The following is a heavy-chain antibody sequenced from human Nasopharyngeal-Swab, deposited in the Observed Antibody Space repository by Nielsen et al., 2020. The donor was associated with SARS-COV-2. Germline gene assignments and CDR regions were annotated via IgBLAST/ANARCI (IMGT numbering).Heavy chain of an antibody. Sequence: SETLSLTCTVSGGSISSGGYYWSWIRQPPGKGLEWIGYIYYSGSTNYNPSLKSRVTISVDTSKNQFSLKLSSVTAADTAVYYCARDTPRLSWFGELLSTRGSDYWGQGTLVTVSS. CDR3: ARDTPRLSWFGELLSTRGSDY. CDR1: GGSISSGGYY. V-gene: IGHV4-61*08. J-gene: IGHJ4*02. CDR2: IYYSGST. D-gene: IGHD3-10*01.